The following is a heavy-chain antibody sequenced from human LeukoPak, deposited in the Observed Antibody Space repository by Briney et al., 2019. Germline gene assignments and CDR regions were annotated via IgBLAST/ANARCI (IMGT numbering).Heavy chain of an antibody. CDR3: ARHYGP. Sequence: SETLSLTCTVSGASISSYYWSWIRQPPGKGLEWIGDIYYSGSIKYNPSLKSRVTISVDTSKNQFSLKLNSVTAADTAVYYCARHYGPWGQGTLVTVSS. V-gene: IGHV4-59*08. J-gene: IGHJ5*02. CDR2: IYYSGSI. D-gene: IGHD3-10*01. CDR1: GASISSYY.